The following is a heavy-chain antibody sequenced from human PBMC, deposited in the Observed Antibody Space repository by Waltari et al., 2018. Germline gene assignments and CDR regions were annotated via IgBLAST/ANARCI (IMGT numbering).Heavy chain of an antibody. V-gene: IGHV1-24*01. CDR1: GYTLTELS. CDR2: FEPEEGET. CDR3: ATRPRYYDILTGYFDY. J-gene: IGHJ4*02. D-gene: IGHD3-9*01. Sequence: QVQLVQSGAEVKKPGASVKVSCKVSGYTLTELSMHWVRQAPGKGLEWMGGFEPEEGETIYAQKFQGRVTMTEDTSTDTAYMELSSLRSEDTAVYYCATRPRYYDILTGYFDYWGQGTLVTVSS.